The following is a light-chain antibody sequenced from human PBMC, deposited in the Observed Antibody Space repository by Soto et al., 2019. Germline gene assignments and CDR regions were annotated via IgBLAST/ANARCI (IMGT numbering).Light chain of an antibody. CDR3: QQYSSYST. Sequence: DIQMTQSPSTLSASVGDRVTITCRASQSISSWLAWYQQKPGKAPKLLIYKASSLEGGVPSRFSGSGSGTEFTLTISSRQPDDFATYYCQQYSSYSTFGQGTKVEVK. CDR1: QSISSW. J-gene: IGKJ1*01. V-gene: IGKV1-5*03. CDR2: KAS.